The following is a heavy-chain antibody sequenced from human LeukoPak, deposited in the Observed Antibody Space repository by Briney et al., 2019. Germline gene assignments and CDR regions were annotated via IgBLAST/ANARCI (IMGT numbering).Heavy chain of an antibody. CDR2: ISGSSITI. J-gene: IGHJ5*02. CDR1: GFTFSNYN. Sequence: GGSLRLSCAASGFTFSNYNMNWVRQAPGKGLEWVSYISGSSITIYYADSVKGRFTISRDNAKNSLYLQMNSLRAEDTAVYYCATPLGMTMVTRNWFDPWGQGTLVTVSS. V-gene: IGHV3-48*01. D-gene: IGHD4/OR15-4a*01. CDR3: ATPLGMTMVTRNWFDP.